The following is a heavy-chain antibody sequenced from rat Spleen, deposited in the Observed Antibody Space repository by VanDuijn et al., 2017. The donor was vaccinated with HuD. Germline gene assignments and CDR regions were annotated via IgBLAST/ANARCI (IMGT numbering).Heavy chain of an antibody. CDR3: TRTYGGYTSHWFAF. CDR2: MRYDGDT. Sequence: QVQLKESGPGLVQPSQTLSLTCTVSGFSLTGNNVHWVRQPPGKGLEWMGRMRYDGDTYYNSALKSRLSISRDTSKNQVFLTMNSLQTEDTAIYFCTRTYGGYTSHWFAFWGQGTLVTVSS. V-gene: IGHV2S30*01. CDR1: GFSLTGNN. D-gene: IGHD1-11*01. J-gene: IGHJ3*01.